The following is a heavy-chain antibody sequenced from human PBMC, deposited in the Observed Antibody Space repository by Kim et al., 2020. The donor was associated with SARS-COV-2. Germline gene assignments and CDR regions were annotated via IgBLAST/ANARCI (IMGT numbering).Heavy chain of an antibody. J-gene: IGHJ4*01. V-gene: IGHV1-69*13. CDR1: GGTFSSYA. CDR2: IIPIFGTA. CDR3: PRRPVRYCSSTSCYSGDY. D-gene: IGHD2-2*02. Sequence: SVKVSCKASGGTFSSYAISWVRQATGQGLEWMGGIIPIFGTANYAQKFQGRVTITAVESTSTAYMELSSLRSEDTAVYYCPRRPVRYCSSTSCYSGDYWGQGTLVTVSS.